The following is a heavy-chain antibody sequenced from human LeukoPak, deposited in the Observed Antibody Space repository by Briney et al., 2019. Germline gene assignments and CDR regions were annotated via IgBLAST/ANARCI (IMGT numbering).Heavy chain of an antibody. V-gene: IGHV4-4*07. J-gene: IGHJ4*02. CDR3: ARVGWIQLWPYFDY. Sequence: ADTLSLTCTVSGGSISSDYWSWIRQPAVKGLEWIGRIYTSGSTNYNPSLKSRVTMSVDTSKNQFSLKLSSVTAADTAVYYCARVGWIQLWPYFDYWGQGTLVTVSS. CDR1: GGSISSDY. CDR2: IYTSGST. D-gene: IGHD5-18*01.